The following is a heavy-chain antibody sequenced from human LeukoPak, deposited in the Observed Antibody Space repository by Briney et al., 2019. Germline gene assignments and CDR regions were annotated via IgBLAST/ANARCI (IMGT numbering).Heavy chain of an antibody. CDR3: ARLRVYCTNGVCKNGYYFDY. D-gene: IGHD2-8*01. CDR2: INPNSGGT. Sequence: GASVKVSCKASGYTFTGCYMHWVRQAPGQGLEWMGWINPNSGGTNYAQKFQGRVTMTRDTSISTAYMELSRLRSDDTAVYYCARLRVYCTNGVCKNGYYFDYWGQGTLVTVSS. J-gene: IGHJ4*02. V-gene: IGHV1-2*02. CDR1: GYTFTGCY.